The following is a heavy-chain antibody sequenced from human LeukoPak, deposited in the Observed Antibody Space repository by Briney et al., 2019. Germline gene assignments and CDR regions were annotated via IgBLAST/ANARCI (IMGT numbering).Heavy chain of an antibody. CDR3: EWSTSPN. J-gene: IGHJ4*02. D-gene: IGHD2-8*01. CDR1: EVTFRNYW. Sequence: PGGSLRLSCEASEVTFRNYWMNWVSQAPGKGLEWVANIKEDGSERHYVDSVKGRFTISRDNAKNSLYLQMNSLRAEDTGVYYCEWSTSPNWGQGTLVTVSS. CDR2: IKEDGSER. V-gene: IGHV3-7*01.